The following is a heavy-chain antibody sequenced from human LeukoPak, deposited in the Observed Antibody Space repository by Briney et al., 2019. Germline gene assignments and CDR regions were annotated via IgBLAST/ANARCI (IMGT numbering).Heavy chain of an antibody. V-gene: IGHV3-74*01. CDR3: ARGPSGGYYMDV. Sequence: PGGSLRLSCAASGFTFNSYEMNWVRQGPGKGLVWVSRINGDGSRTTYADSVKGRFTISRDNAKNTLYLQMNSLRAEDTAVYYCARGPSGGYYMDVWGKGTTVTVSS. D-gene: IGHD3-16*01. CDR2: INGDGSRT. CDR1: GFTFNSYE. J-gene: IGHJ6*03.